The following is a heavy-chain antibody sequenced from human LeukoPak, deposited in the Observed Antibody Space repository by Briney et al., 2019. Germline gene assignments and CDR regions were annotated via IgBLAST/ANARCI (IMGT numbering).Heavy chain of an antibody. CDR3: ARYGVRIWFGEL. J-gene: IGHJ4*02. CDR2: IYYSGST. D-gene: IGHD3-10*01. Sequence: SETLSLTCTVSGGSISSSSYYWGWLRQPPGTGLERIGSIYYSGSTYYNPSLKSRVTISVDTSKNQFSLKLSSVTAADTAVYYCARYGVRIWFGELWGQGTLVTVSS. CDR1: GGSISSSSYY. V-gene: IGHV4-39*01.